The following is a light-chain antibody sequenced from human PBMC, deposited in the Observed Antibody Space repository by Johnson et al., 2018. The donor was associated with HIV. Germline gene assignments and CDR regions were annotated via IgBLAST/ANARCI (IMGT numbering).Light chain of an antibody. J-gene: IGLJ1*01. CDR1: SSNIGNNF. CDR2: ENN. Sequence: QSVLTQPPSVSAAPGQKVTISCSGSSSNIGNNFVSWYQQLPGTAPKLLIYENNKRPSGISARFSGSKSGTSATLGITGLQTGDEADYYCGTWDSSLSVYVFGTGTKVTVL. CDR3: GTWDSSLSVYV. V-gene: IGLV1-51*02.